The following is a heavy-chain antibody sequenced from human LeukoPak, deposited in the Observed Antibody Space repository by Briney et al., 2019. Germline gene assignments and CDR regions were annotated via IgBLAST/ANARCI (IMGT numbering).Heavy chain of an antibody. J-gene: IGHJ5*02. D-gene: IGHD3-9*01. CDR3: ARGLSRGFDPGWFDP. CDR2: INHSGST. CDR1: GGSFSGYY. Sequence: SETLSLTCAVYGGSFSGYYWSWIRQPPGKGLEWIGEINHSGSTNYNPSLKSRVTISVDTSKNQFSLKLSSVTAADTAVYYCARGLSRGFDPGWFDPWGQGTLVTVSS. V-gene: IGHV4-34*01.